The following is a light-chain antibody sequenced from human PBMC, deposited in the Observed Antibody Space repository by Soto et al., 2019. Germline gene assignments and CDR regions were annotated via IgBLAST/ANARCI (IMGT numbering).Light chain of an antibody. J-gene: IGKJ5*01. V-gene: IGKV1-9*01. CDR1: QGISSY. Sequence: DIQITQSPSTLSASVGDRVTIPCRASQGISSYLAWYQQKPGKAPKLLIYAASTLQSGVPSRFSGSGSGTDFTLTISSLQPEDFATYYCQQLNSYPITFGPGTRLEIK. CDR3: QQLNSYPIT. CDR2: AAS.